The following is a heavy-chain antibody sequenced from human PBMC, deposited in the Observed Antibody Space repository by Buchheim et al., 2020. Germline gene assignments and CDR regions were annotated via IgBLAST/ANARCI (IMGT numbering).Heavy chain of an antibody. CDR3: AGGSSGRYY. J-gene: IGHJ4*02. Sequence: EVQLVESGGGLVQPGGSLRLSCAASGFTFSSYWMNWVRQAPGKGLEWVANINEDGSEKNYVDSVKGRFTISRDNAKNSLYLQTNSLRADDTALYHFAGGSSGRYYSGQGTL. CDR1: GFTFSSYW. V-gene: IGHV3-7*01. D-gene: IGHD1-26*01. CDR2: INEDGSEK.